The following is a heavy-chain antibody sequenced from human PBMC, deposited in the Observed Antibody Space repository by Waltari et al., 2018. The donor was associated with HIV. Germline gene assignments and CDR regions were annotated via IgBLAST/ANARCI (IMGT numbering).Heavy chain of an antibody. D-gene: IGHD3-16*01. CDR1: GDSVGRTTYS. J-gene: IGHJ4*02. Sequence: QVQLQQSGPGLVKPLQTLTLTCNVSGDSVGRTTYSRSWIRQSAGKGLEWIGRVYTIGSTNYNESLQSRVTVSMDTSKNLLSLKIFSLTFGDTVMYYCAASRGELGATGGWEFWGQGTLVTVSS. V-gene: IGHV4-61*02. CDR2: VYTIGST. CDR3: AASRGELGATGGWEF.